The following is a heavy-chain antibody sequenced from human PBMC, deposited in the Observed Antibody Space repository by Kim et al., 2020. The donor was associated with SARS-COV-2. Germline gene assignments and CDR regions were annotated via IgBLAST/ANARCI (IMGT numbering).Heavy chain of an antibody. J-gene: IGHJ6*02. D-gene: IGHD2-2*01. Sequence: GRFTISRDNSKNTLYLQMNSLRAEDTAVYYCAKWQYQLLPVYYYYGMDVWGQGTTVTVSS. CDR3: AKWQYQLLPVYYYYGMDV. V-gene: IGHV3-23*01.